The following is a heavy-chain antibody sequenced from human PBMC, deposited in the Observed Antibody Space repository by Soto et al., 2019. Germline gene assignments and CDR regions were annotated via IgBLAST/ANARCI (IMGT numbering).Heavy chain of an antibody. J-gene: IGHJ4*02. CDR3: AKDYNNYWSGYYAH. CDR1: GFTFNDHA. Sequence: PGGSLRLSCAASGFTFNDHAMHCVRQAPGKGLEWVSSISWDSGIREYADSVKGRFTISRDNAKNSLYLEMNSLRADDTALYYCAKDYNNYWSGYYAHWGQGTPVTVS. CDR2: ISWDSGIR. V-gene: IGHV3-9*01. D-gene: IGHD3-3*01.